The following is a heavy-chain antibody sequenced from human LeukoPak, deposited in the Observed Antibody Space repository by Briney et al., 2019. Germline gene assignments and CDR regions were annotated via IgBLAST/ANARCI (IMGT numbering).Heavy chain of an antibody. J-gene: IGHJ3*02. D-gene: IGHD3-22*01. V-gene: IGHV4-30-2*01. CDR2: IYHSGST. Sequence: TLSLPCAVAGGSISSGGYSWSWIRPPPGKGLEWIGYIYHSGSTYYNPSLKSRVTISVDRSKNQFSLKLSSVTAADTAVYYCATYYYDSSGYYGAFDIWGQGTMVTVSS. CDR1: GGSISSGGYS. CDR3: ATYYYDSSGYYGAFDI.